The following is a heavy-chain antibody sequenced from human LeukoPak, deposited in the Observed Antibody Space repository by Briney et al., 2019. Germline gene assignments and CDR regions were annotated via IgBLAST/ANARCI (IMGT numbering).Heavy chain of an antibody. J-gene: IGHJ4*02. CDR1: GGSISSSAYY. Sequence: SETLSLTCSVSGGSISSSAYYWGWIRQPPGKGLEWIGSIYYSGTTYYNPSLKSRVTMSVDTSKNQFSLKLSSVTAADTAVFYCARRIVGATDHWGQGTLVTVSS. CDR2: IYYSGTT. V-gene: IGHV4-39*01. D-gene: IGHD1-26*01. CDR3: ARRIVGATDH.